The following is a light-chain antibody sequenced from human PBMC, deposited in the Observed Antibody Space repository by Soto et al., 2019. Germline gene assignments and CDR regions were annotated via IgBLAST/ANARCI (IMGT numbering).Light chain of an antibody. CDR2: GAS. J-gene: IGKJ1*01. Sequence: EIVMTQSPATLSLSPGERATLSCRASQSVSSSYLAWYQQKPGQAPRLLIYGASSRATDIPDRFSGSGSGTDFTLTISRLEPEDFAVYYCQQYGSSPWTFGQGTKVDIK. CDR3: QQYGSSPWT. V-gene: IGKV3-20*01. CDR1: QSVSSSY.